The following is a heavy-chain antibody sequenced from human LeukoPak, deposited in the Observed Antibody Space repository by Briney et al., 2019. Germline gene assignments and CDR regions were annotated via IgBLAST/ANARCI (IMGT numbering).Heavy chain of an antibody. V-gene: IGHV3-11*04. CDR3: ARVPVLLWFGEPQGDYMDV. Sequence: RGSLRLSCAASGFTFSDYYMSWIRQAPGKGLEWVSYISSSGNTTYYADSVKGRFTISRDNAKNSLYLQMNSLRAEDTAVYYCARVPVLLWFGEPQGDYMDVWGKGTTVTVSS. D-gene: IGHD3-10*01. CDR2: ISSSGNTT. J-gene: IGHJ6*03. CDR1: GFTFSDYY.